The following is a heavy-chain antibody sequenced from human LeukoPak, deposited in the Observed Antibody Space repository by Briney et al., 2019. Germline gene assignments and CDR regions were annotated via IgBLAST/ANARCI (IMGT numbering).Heavy chain of an antibody. Sequence: ASVKVSCKASGYTFTGYYMHWVRQAPGQGLGWMGWINPNSGGTNYAQKFQGRVTMTRDTSISTAYMELSRLRSDDTAVYYCARSVEMATPIDYWGQGTLVTVSS. CDR3: ARSVEMATPIDY. CDR1: GYTFTGYY. J-gene: IGHJ4*02. D-gene: IGHD5-24*01. V-gene: IGHV1-2*02. CDR2: INPNSGGT.